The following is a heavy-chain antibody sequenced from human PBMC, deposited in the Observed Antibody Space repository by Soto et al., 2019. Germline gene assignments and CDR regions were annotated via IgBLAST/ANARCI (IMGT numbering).Heavy chain of an antibody. V-gene: IGHV4-39*02. J-gene: IGHJ6*03. Sequence: PSETLSLTCTVSGGSISSSSYYWGWIRQPPGKGLEWIGSIYYSGSTYYNTSLKSRVTISVDTSKNQFSLKLSSVTAADMALYYCAREGAAEAARYMDVWGKGTTVTVSS. CDR1: GGSISSSSYY. D-gene: IGHD6-6*01. CDR2: IYYSGST. CDR3: AREGAAEAARYMDV.